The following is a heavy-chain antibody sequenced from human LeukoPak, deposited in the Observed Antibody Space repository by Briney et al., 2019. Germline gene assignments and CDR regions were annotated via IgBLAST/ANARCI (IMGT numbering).Heavy chain of an antibody. D-gene: IGHD3-16*01. J-gene: IGHJ6*02. CDR2: IKQDGSEK. CDR1: GFTFSNYR. CDR3: ASELRNYYYYYSGMDV. Sequence: PGGSLRLSCAASGFTFSNYRMSWVRQAPGKGLEWVANIKQDGSEKYYVDSVKGRFTISRDNAKNSLYLEMNSLRVEDTAVYYCASELRNYYYYYSGMDVWGQGSTVTVSS. V-gene: IGHV3-7*01.